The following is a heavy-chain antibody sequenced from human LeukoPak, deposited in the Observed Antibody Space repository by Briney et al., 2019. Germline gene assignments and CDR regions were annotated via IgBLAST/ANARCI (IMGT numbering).Heavy chain of an antibody. D-gene: IGHD3-22*01. J-gene: IGHJ4*02. CDR1: GFTFRSYA. Sequence: PGGCLRLSCAASGFTFRSYAMSWVRQARGGGVEWVPAISGSGGSTYYADSVKGRFTISRDNSKNTLYLQMNSLRAEDTAVYYCAKDRREGYYDSSGYLPGDYFDYWGQGTLVTVSS. V-gene: IGHV3-23*01. CDR2: ISGSGGST. CDR3: AKDRREGYYDSSGYLPGDYFDY.